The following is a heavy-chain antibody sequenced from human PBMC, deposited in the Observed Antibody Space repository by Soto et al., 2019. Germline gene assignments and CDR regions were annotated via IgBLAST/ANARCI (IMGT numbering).Heavy chain of an antibody. D-gene: IGHD3-10*01. Sequence: SGPTLVNPTQTLTLTCTFSGFSLSTSGMRVSWIRQPPGKALEWLARIDWDDDKFYSTSLKTRLTISKDTSKNQVVLTMTNMDPVETATSYRARIPYYASASYWYFDYWGQGTLVTVSS. CDR2: IDWDDDK. V-gene: IGHV2-70*04. J-gene: IGHJ4*02. CDR3: ARIPYYASASYWYFDY. CDR1: GFSLSTSGMR.